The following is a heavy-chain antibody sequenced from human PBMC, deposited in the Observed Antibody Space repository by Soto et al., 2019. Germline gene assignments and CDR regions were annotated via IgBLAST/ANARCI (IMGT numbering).Heavy chain of an antibody. D-gene: IGHD3-16*02. J-gene: IGHJ4*02. Sequence: EVQLLESGGGLVQPGGSLRLSCAASGFTFSSFAMNWVRQAPGKGLEWVSAISGSSGHTYYADSVQGRFIIPRDNSKSTLYLQMDSLSADDTAVYCAARGPSEYIWGSYLRYCDTWCQASLVTVSS. CDR3: ARGPSEYIWGSYLRYCDT. CDR2: ISGSSGHT. V-gene: IGHV3-23*01. CDR1: GFTFSSFA.